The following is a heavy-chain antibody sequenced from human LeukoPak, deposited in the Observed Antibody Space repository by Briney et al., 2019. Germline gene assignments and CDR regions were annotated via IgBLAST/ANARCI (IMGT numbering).Heavy chain of an antibody. CDR3: ARGTRSRRPTSHCFDY. Sequence: PSETLSLTCTVSGGSISSSTYYWGWIRQPPGKGLEWIGSIYYSGSTNYNPSLKSRVTISVDTSKNQFSLKLSSVTAADTAVYYCARGTRSRRPTSHCFDYWGQGTLVTVSS. V-gene: IGHV4-39*07. CDR2: IYYSGST. CDR1: GGSISSSTYY. D-gene: IGHD2-2*01. J-gene: IGHJ4*02.